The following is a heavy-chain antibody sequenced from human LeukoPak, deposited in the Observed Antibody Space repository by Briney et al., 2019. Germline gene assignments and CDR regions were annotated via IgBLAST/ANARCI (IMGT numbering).Heavy chain of an antibody. J-gene: IGHJ3*02. D-gene: IGHD1-26*01. CDR2: IKGDGSEK. V-gene: IGHV3-7*01. CDR1: GFTFRNYW. CDR3: AREGGSYSSPGATDVFDM. Sequence: TGGSLRLSCAASGFTFRNYWMIWVRQAPGKGLEWLGNIKGDGSEKRYADSVRGRFTISRDNAQTSLYLQMNSLRVEDTAVYYCAREGGSYSSPGATDVFDMWGQGTMVTVSS.